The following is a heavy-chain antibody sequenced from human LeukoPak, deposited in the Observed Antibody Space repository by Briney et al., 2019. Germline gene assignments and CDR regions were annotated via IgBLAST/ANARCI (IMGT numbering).Heavy chain of an antibody. Sequence: SETLSLTCTVSGASINTHYWTWIRQPAWKELDWIGRIYISGSTDYSPSLKSRVTMSVDTSKNQFSLKLSSVTAADTAVYYCARALNPLSGTYYFDYWGQGTPVTVSS. CDR1: GASINTHY. CDR3: ARALNPLSGTYYFDY. J-gene: IGHJ4*02. V-gene: IGHV4-4*07. CDR2: IYISGST. D-gene: IGHD3-10*01.